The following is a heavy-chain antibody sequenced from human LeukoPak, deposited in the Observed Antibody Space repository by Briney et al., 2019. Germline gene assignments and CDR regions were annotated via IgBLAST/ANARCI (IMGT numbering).Heavy chain of an antibody. Sequence: GSLRLSCAASGFTFSSYAMHWVRQAPGQGLEYVSAISSNGGSTYYANSVKGRFTISRDNSKNTLYLQMGSLRAEDMAVYYCARAKYYDSSGYYQGFFDYWGQRTLVTVSS. J-gene: IGHJ4*02. V-gene: IGHV3-64*01. CDR1: GFTFSSYA. CDR3: ARAKYYDSSGYYQGFFDY. CDR2: ISSNGGST. D-gene: IGHD3-22*01.